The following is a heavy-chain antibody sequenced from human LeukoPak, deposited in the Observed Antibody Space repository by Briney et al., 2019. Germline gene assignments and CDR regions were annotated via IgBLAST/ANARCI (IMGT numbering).Heavy chain of an antibody. CDR3: AKGSYYDSSGSFYFDY. V-gene: IGHV3-23*01. J-gene: IGHJ4*02. CDR1: GFTFSSYA. D-gene: IGHD3-22*01. Sequence: LRLSCAASGFTFSSYAMSWVRQAPGKGLEWVSGISGSGDNTYYADSVKGRFTISRDNSKNTLYVQVNSLGTEDTAAYYCAKGSYYDSSGSFYFDYWGQGTLVTVSS. CDR2: ISGSGDNT.